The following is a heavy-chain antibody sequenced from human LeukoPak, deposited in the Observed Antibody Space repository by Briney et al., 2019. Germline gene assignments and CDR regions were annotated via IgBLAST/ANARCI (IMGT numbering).Heavy chain of an antibody. CDR1: GGSISSSY. CDR2: VYNSGST. CDR3: AGAAGYSSGRFDY. J-gene: IGHJ4*02. V-gene: IGHV4-59*01. D-gene: IGHD6-19*01. Sequence: AETLSLTCTVSGGSISSSYWSWIRQPPGKGLEWIAYVYNSGSTNYNPSLKSRVTISVDTSKNKFSLNLSSVTAADTAVYYCAGAAGYSSGRFDYWGQGTLVTVSS.